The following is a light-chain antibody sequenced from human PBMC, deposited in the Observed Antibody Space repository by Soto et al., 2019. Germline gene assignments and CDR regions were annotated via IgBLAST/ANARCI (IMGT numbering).Light chain of an antibody. V-gene: IGKV3-20*01. J-gene: IGKJ1*01. CDR3: QQYRGWPRT. CDR1: QSVSNNY. CDR2: GAS. Sequence: EIVLTQSPGTLSLSPGERATLSCRASQSVSNNYLVWYQHKPGQAPRLLIYGASTRATDMSGTFSGRGSGTEFTLTINNLRPEDFAVYYCQQYRGWPRTFGQGTKVDIK.